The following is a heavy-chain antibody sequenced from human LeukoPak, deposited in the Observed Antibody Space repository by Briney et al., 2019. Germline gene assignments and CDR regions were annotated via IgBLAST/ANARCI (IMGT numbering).Heavy chain of an antibody. CDR2: SYSGGST. CDR3: ARGPDVDGYIHAPFDS. J-gene: IGHJ4*02. D-gene: IGHD5-24*01. Sequence: PGGSPRLSCVASGFILSRYYMSWVRQTPGKGLEWVALSYSGGSTYYADSVKGRFTISRDNSKKMLFLQMNSLRADDTGVYYCARGPDVDGYIHAPFDSWGQGTLVTVSS. V-gene: IGHV3-53*01. CDR1: GFILSRYY.